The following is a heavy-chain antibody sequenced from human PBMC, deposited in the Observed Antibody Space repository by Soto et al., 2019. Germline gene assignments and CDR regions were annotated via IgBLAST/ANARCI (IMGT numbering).Heavy chain of an antibody. Sequence: GGSLRLSCAASGFTFSSYWMSWVRQAPGKGLEWVANIKQDGSEKYYVDSVKGRFTISRDNAKNSLYLQMNSLRAEDTAVYYCARYSSGWYSAASYYGMDVWGQGTTVTVSS. CDR1: GFTFSSYW. CDR2: IKQDGSEK. D-gene: IGHD6-19*01. V-gene: IGHV3-7*05. J-gene: IGHJ6*02. CDR3: ARYSSGWYSAASYYGMDV.